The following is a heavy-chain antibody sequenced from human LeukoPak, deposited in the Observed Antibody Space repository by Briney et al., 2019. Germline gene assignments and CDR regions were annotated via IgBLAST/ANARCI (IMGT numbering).Heavy chain of an antibody. CDR1: GFTFSSYG. CDR3: ARVGRDSKYGYFDF. D-gene: IGHD4-11*01. CDR2: IKQDESEK. V-gene: IGHV3-7*01. Sequence: GSLRLSCAASGFTFSSYGMHWVRQAPGKGLEWVANIKQDESEKYYMDSVKGRFTISRDNAKNSLSLQMSSLRADDTAVYYCARVGRDSKYGYFDFWGQGTLVTVSS. J-gene: IGHJ4*02.